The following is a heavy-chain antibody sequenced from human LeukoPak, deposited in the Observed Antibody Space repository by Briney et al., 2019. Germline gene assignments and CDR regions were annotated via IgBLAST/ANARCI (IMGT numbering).Heavy chain of an antibody. Sequence: SETLSLTCTVSGGSISSYYWSWIRQPPGKGLEWIGYIYTSGSTNYNPSLKSRVTISVDTSKNQFSLKLSSVTAADTAVYYCARLGKNFEYCSSSDYYYMDVWGKGTTVTVSS. V-gene: IGHV4-4*09. D-gene: IGHD6-6*01. CDR2: IYTSGST. J-gene: IGHJ6*03. CDR1: GGSISSYY. CDR3: ARLGKNFEYCSSSDYYYMDV.